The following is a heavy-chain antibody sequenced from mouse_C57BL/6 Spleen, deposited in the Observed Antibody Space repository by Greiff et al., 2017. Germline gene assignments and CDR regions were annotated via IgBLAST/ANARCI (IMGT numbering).Heavy chain of an antibody. J-gene: IGHJ1*03. CDR3: ARWVADWYFDV. Sequence: VQLQQSGPELVKPGASVKISCKASGYTFTDYYMNWVKQSHGKSLEWIGDINPNNGGTSYNQKFKGKATLTVDKSSSTAYMELRSLTSEDSAVYYCARWVADWYFDVWGTGTTVTVSS. CDR1: GYTFTDYY. CDR2: INPNNGGT. V-gene: IGHV1-26*01. D-gene: IGHD1-1*02.